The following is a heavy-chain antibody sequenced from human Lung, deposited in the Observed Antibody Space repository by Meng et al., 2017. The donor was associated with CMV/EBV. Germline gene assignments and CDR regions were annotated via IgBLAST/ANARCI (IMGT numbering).Heavy chain of an antibody. CDR3: ARGLGDYCSTTSCSYGVDV. CDR2: INPNSGGT. Sequence: ASXXVSCKASGYIFSGYYIHWVRQAPGQGLEWMGWINPNSGGTNYAQKFQGRVTMTRDTSISTAYMDLSRLKSDDTAVYYCARGLGDYCSTTSCSYGVDVWGQGTXVTVSS. V-gene: IGHV1-2*02. D-gene: IGHD2-2*01. J-gene: IGHJ6*02. CDR1: GYIFSGYY.